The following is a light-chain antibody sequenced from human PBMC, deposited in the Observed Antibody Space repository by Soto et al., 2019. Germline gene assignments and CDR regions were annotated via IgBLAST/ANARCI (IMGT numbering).Light chain of an antibody. Sequence: QSVLTQPPSVSGAPGQRVSNSCTGSSSNIGAGYDVHWFQQLPGTAPKLLIYGSSNRPSGVPDRFSGSKSGTSASLAITGLQAEDEADYYCQSYDSSLSVLYVFGTGTKLTVL. CDR3: QSYDSSLSVLYV. CDR1: SSNIGAGYD. CDR2: GSS. J-gene: IGLJ1*01. V-gene: IGLV1-40*01.